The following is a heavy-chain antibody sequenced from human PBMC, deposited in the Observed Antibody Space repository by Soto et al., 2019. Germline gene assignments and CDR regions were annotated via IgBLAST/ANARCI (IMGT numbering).Heavy chain of an antibody. J-gene: IGHJ4*02. CDR1: GFTFSSYG. V-gene: IGHV3-33*01. D-gene: IGHD3-22*01. Sequence: QVQLVESGGGVVQPGRSLRLSCAASGFTFSSYGMHWVRQAPGKGLEWVAVIWYDGSNKYYADSVKGRFTISRDNSKNTLYLQMNSLRAEDTAVYYCARDYYDSSGYYYVDYWDQGTLVTVSS. CDR3: ARDYYDSSGYYYVDY. CDR2: IWYDGSNK.